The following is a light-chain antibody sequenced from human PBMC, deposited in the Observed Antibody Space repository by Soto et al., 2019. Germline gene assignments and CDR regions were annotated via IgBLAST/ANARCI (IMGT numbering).Light chain of an antibody. CDR2: QAS. V-gene: IGKV1-5*03. CDR1: QSISTW. J-gene: IGKJ1*01. CDR3: QQYYTSSWT. Sequence: DIQMTQSPSTLSASVGDRVTITCRASQSISTWLAWYQQKPGKAPQVLIYQASSLQSGVPSRFSGSGSGTEFTLNISSLQPDDFATYYCQQYYTSSWTFGQGTKVEI.